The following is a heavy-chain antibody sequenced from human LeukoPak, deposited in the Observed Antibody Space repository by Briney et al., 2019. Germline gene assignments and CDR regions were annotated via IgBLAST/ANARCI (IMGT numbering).Heavy chain of an antibody. CDR3: AAWRGSSWFDY. CDR2: IFGGGKT. V-gene: IGHV3-53*01. CDR1: GFTVSSYY. D-gene: IGHD6-13*01. Sequence: PGGSLRLSCSASGFTVSSYYMAWVRQAPGKGLEWVSVIFGGGKTSYPGSVQGRVTLSRDNSKNTLYLQMTRLRVEDTAVYYCAAWRGSSWFDYWGQGTLVTVSS. J-gene: IGHJ4*02.